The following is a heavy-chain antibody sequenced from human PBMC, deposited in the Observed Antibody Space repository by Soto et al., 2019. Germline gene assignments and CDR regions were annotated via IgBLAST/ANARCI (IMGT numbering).Heavy chain of an antibody. V-gene: IGHV4-4*07. CDR3: ARVGYCGGDCGDFDI. Sequence: QVQLQESGPGLVKSSETLSLTCTVSGGSMSSYYWNWVRQTAGKGLEWIGHIYSRGSAKYNPSLRGRVTTSVDTAKSQFSLNLTSVTAADTAVYYCARVGYCGGDCGDFDIWGQGTMVSVSS. CDR1: GGSMSSYY. D-gene: IGHD2-21*02. CDR2: IYSRGSA. J-gene: IGHJ3*02.